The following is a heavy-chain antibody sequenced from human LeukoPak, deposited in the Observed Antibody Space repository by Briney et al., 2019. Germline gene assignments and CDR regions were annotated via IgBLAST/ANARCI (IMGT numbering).Heavy chain of an antibody. V-gene: IGHV3-7*01. J-gene: IGHJ4*02. CDR1: GFSFSSCW. CDR3: ARDPSRGYTYGYGDY. Sequence: PGGSLRLSCAASGFSFSSCWMNWFRQPPGKGLEWVANIKQDGTEKYYVDSVKGRFTISRDNAKKSLYLQMNSLRAEDTGVHYCARDPSRGYTYGYGDYWGQGILVTVSS. CDR2: IKQDGTEK. D-gene: IGHD5-18*01.